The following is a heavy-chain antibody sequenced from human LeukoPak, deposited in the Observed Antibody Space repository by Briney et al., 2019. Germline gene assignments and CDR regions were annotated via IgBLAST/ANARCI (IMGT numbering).Heavy chain of an antibody. CDR3: ARDLPQYCSGGSCNSGF. D-gene: IGHD2-15*01. V-gene: IGHV3-7*05. CDR1: GFTFSSYW. CDR2: IKQDGGEK. Sequence: PGGSLRLSCAASGFTFSSYWMSWVRQAPGKGLEWVANIKQDGGEKYYVDSVKGRFTISRDNAKKSLYLQMNSLGAEDTAVYYCARDLPQYCSGGSCNSGFWGQGTLVTVSS. J-gene: IGHJ4*02.